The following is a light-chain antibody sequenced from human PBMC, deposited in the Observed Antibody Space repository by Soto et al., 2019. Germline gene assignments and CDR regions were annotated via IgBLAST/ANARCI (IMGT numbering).Light chain of an antibody. Sequence: DIQMTQSPSSVSASVGDRDTITCRASQDISSWLAWYQHRPGKAPKLLIYAASSLQSGVPSRCSGSGAATDFTLTISSLQPEDFATYYCQPSNSFPLTFGGGTKVEIK. V-gene: IGKV1-12*01. CDR3: QPSNSFPLT. J-gene: IGKJ4*01. CDR1: QDISSW. CDR2: AAS.